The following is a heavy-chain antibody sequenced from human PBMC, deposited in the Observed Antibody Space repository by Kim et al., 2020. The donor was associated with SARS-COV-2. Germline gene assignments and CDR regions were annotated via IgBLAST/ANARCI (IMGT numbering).Heavy chain of an antibody. V-gene: IGHV4-39*01. Sequence: SETLSLTCTFSGGSISSSSYYWGWIRQPPGKGLEWIGSIYYSGSTYYNPSLKSRVTISVDTSKNQFSLKLSSVTAADTAVYYCARLAFDGDQAGYYYYYYMDVWGEGTTVTVSS. CDR1: GGSISSSSYY. CDR2: IYYSGST. D-gene: IGHD4-17*01. J-gene: IGHJ6*03. CDR3: ARLAFDGDQAGYYYYYYMDV.